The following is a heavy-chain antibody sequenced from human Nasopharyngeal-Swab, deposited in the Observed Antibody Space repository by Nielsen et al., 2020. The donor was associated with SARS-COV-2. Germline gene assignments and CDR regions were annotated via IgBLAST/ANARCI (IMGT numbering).Heavy chain of an antibody. D-gene: IGHD3-22*01. CDR2: IYHSGST. J-gene: IGHJ3*02. V-gene: IGHV4-30-2*01. CDR3: ARDQRGPIVVKAFDI. Sequence: SETLSLTCAVSGGSISSGGYSWSWIRQPPGKGLEWIGYIYHSGSTYYNPSLKSRVTISVDRSKNQFSLKLSSVTAADTAVYYCARDQRGPIVVKAFDIWGQGTMVTVSS. CDR1: GGSISSGGYS.